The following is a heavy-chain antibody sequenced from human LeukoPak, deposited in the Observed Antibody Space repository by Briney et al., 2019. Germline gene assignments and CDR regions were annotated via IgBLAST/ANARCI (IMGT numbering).Heavy chain of an antibody. CDR1: GGTFSSYA. D-gene: IGHD3-9*01. Sequence: SVKVSCKASGGTFSSYAISWVRQAPGQGLEWMGGIIPIFGTANYAQKFQGRVTITADESTSTAYMELSSLRSEDTAVYYCASGAPYYDILTGSPSFYYYGMDVWGQGTTVTVSS. V-gene: IGHV1-69*13. J-gene: IGHJ6*02. CDR2: IIPIFGTA. CDR3: ASGAPYYDILTGSPSFYYYGMDV.